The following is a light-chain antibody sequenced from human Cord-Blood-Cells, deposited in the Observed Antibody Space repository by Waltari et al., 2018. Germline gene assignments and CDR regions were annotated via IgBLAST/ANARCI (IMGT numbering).Light chain of an antibody. J-gene: IGLJ2*01. Sequence: QSVLTQPPSVSGAPGQRVTIPCTGSSSNIGAGYDVHWYQQLPGTAPKLLIYGNSNRPSGVPDRFSGSKSGTSASLAITGLQAEDEADYYCQSYDSSLRGDVVFGGGTKLTVL. CDR3: QSYDSSLRGDVV. CDR2: GNS. CDR1: SSNIGAGYD. V-gene: IGLV1-40*01.